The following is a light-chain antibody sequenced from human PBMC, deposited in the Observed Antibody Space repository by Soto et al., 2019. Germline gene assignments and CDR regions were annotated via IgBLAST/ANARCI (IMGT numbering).Light chain of an antibody. V-gene: IGLV3-21*02. CDR1: NIGSKS. CDR3: QVWDSSSDHYHV. Sequence: SYERRHPTSVSLAPGHTARITCGGNNIGSKSVHWYQQKPGQAPVLVVYDDSDRPSGIPERFSGSNSGNTATLTISRVEAGDEAEYYCQVWDSSSDHYHVFGTGTKVTVL. J-gene: IGLJ1*01. CDR2: DDS.